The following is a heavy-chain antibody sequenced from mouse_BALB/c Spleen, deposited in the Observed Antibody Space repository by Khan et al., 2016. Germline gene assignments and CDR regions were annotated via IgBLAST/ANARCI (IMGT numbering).Heavy chain of an antibody. V-gene: IGHV3-2*02. D-gene: IGHD2-3*01. CDR2: KSYSGST. J-gene: IGHJ4*01. Sequence: QLEESGPGLVKPSQSLSLTCTVTGYSITSDYAWNWRRQSAGNKVEWMGNKSYSGSTSYNPSLKSRIYITRDQAKKQLFLQWNTVTTEDTAPYYCARRRDGFYAMVYCAQGTSATVSS. CDR3: ARRRDGFYAMVY. CDR1: GYSITSDYA.